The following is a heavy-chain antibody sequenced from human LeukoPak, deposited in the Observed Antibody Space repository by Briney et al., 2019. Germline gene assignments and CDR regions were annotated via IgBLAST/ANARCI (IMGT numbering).Heavy chain of an antibody. Sequence: GGSLRLSCAASGFTFSDYYMSWIRQAPGKGLEWVGRIKSKTDGGTTDYAAPVKGRFTISRDDSKNTLYLQMNSLKTEDTAVYYCTTAPADTMIVVVPFDYWGQGTLVTVSS. CDR1: GFTFSDYY. D-gene: IGHD3-22*01. V-gene: IGHV3-15*01. J-gene: IGHJ4*02. CDR3: TTAPADTMIVVVPFDY. CDR2: IKSKTDGGTT.